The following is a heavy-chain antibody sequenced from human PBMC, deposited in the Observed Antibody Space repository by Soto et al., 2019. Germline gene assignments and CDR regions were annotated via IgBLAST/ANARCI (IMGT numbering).Heavy chain of an antibody. Sequence: QVQLVQSGAEVKKPGASVKVSCKASGYTFTSYGISWVRQAPGQGLEWMGWTSAYNGNTNYAQKLQGRVTMTTDTSTSTAYMELRRLRSDDTAVYYCARSTNYYDRSGYSNYWGQGTLVTVSS. J-gene: IGHJ4*02. D-gene: IGHD3-22*01. CDR1: GYTFTSYG. V-gene: IGHV1-18*01. CDR3: ARSTNYYDRSGYSNY. CDR2: TSAYNGNT.